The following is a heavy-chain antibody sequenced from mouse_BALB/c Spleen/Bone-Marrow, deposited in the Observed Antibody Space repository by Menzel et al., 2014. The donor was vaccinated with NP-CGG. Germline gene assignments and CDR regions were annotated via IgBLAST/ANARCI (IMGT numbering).Heavy chain of an antibody. V-gene: IGHV1S137*01. CDR1: GYTFTDYA. CDR3: ARLTQGFYYFDY. Sequence: QVQLQQSGAEVVRPGVSMKISCKGSGYTFTDYAMHWVKQSHAKSLEWIGVISTYYGDVNYSQKFKGKATMTVDKSSSTAYMELARLTSEDSAIYYCARLTQGFYYFDYWGQGTTLTVSS. CDR2: ISTYYGDV. J-gene: IGHJ2*01. D-gene: IGHD3-1*01.